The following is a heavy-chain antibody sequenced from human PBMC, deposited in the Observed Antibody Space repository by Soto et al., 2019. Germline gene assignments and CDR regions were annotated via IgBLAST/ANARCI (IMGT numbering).Heavy chain of an antibody. CDR3: ARVGHITNYGMAV. CDR1: GGTFSSYP. J-gene: IGHJ6*02. V-gene: IGHV1-69*01. CDR2: IIPFVGTS. D-gene: IGHD1-26*01. Sequence: QVQLVQSGAEAKKPGSSVKVSCEASGGTFSSYPINGERQAPGQGLEWMGGIIPFVGTSNYAQKFQGRVTIAADDSTSTAYMGLRSMRSEGTAVYYCARVGHITNYGMAVWGQGTTFTVSS.